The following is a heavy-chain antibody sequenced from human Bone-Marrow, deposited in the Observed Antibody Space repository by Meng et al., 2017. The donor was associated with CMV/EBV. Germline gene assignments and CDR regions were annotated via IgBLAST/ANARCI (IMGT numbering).Heavy chain of an antibody. CDR3: ARGALKGYVWGSYRYTLDY. V-gene: IGHV4-59*01. CDR2: IYYSGST. CDR1: GGSISSYY. J-gene: IGHJ4*02. D-gene: IGHD3-16*02. Sequence: SETLSLTCTVSGGSISSYYWSWIRQPPGKRLEWIGYIYYSGSTNYNPSLKSRVTISVDTSKNQFSLKLSSVTAADTAVYYCARGALKGYVWGSYRYTLDYWGQGTLVTVSS.